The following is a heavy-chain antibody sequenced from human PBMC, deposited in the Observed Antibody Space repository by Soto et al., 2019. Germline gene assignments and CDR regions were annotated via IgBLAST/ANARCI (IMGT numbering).Heavy chain of an antibody. CDR3: AKTPRGGASGDWYFDL. V-gene: IGHV3-23*05. D-gene: IGHD3-10*01. Sequence: DVQLLESGGDLVQPGGSLRLSCAASGFTFSTYAMTWVRLAPGRGLEWVLGIKSSGSPTDYPESVKGRFTISRDNLMNTLFLDMNGLRAEDTAIYYCAKTPRGGASGDWYFDLWGRGTLVTVSS. CDR2: IKSSGSPT. CDR1: GFTFSTYA. J-gene: IGHJ2*01.